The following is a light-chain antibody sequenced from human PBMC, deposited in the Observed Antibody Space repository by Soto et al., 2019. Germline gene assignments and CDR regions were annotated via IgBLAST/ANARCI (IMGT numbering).Light chain of an antibody. V-gene: IGKV3-11*01. CDR3: QHRSNSPPTWT. CDR1: QSIGTY. Sequence: EIVLTQSPATLSLSPGDRATLSCRASQSIGTYLAWYQQKPGQAPSLLIYDASNRATGIPARFSGSGSGTDFTLTISSLEPEVFAVYFCQHRSNSPPTWTFGQGTKVEIK. CDR2: DAS. J-gene: IGKJ1*01.